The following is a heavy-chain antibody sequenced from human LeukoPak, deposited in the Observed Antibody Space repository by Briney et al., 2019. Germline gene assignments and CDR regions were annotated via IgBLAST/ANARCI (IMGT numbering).Heavy chain of an antibody. CDR1: GGSISSSSYY. V-gene: IGHV4-39*07. D-gene: IGHD6-19*01. CDR2: IYYSGST. J-gene: IGHJ5*02. CDR3: ARGKQWLVLRGGGWFDP. Sequence: SEALSLTCTVSGGSISSSSYYWGWIRQPPGKGLEWIGSIYYSGSTYYNPSLRSRVTISVDTSKNQFSLKLSSVTAADTAVYYCARGKQWLVLRGGGWFDPWGQGTLVTVSS.